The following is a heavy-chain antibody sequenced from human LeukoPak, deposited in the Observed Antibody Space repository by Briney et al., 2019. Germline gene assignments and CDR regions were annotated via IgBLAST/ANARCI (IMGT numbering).Heavy chain of an antibody. CDR2: ISGSGGST. V-gene: IGHV3-23*01. CDR1: GFTVSSNY. CDR3: AKLPLGYCSSTSCYGAFDY. Sequence: GGSLRLSCAASGFTVSSNYMSWVRQAPGKGLEWVSAISGSGGSTYYADSVKGRFTISRDNSKNTLYLQMNSLRAEDTAVYYCAKLPLGYCSSTSCYGAFDYWGQGTLVTVSS. J-gene: IGHJ4*02. D-gene: IGHD2-2*01.